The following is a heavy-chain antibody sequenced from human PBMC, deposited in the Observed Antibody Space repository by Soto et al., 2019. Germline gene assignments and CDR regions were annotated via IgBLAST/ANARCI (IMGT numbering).Heavy chain of an antibody. CDR3: AILAVNIVANDY. J-gene: IGHJ4*02. V-gene: IGHV3-23*01. CDR2: ISGSGGST. Sequence: EVQLLESGGGLVQPRGSLRLSCAASGFTFSSYAMSWVRQAPGKGLEWVSAISGSGGSTYYADSVKGRFTISRDNSKNTLYLQMNSLRAEDTAVYYCAILAVNIVANDYWGQGTLVTVSS. D-gene: IGHD5-12*01. CDR1: GFTFSSYA.